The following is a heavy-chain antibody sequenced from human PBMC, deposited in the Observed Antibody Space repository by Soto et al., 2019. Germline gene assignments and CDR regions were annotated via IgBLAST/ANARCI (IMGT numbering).Heavy chain of an antibody. CDR1: GYTFTSYY. J-gene: IGHJ3*02. CDR3: ARAYYYDSSGYAPAFDI. D-gene: IGHD3-22*01. V-gene: IGHV1-46*01. CDR2: IDPSGGST. Sequence: GASVKVSCKASGYTFTSYYMHWVRQAPGQGLEWMGIIDPSGGSTSYAQKFQGRVTMTRDTSTSTVYMELSSLRSEDTAVYYCARAYYYDSSGYAPAFDIWGQGTLVTV.